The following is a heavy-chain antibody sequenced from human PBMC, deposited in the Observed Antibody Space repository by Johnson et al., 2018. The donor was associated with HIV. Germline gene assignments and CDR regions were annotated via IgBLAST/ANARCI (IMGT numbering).Heavy chain of an antibody. CDR1: GFTVSRNY. J-gene: IGHJ3*02. CDR3: AKVNRREQGLAGGGAFDI. CDR2: IYSGGST. D-gene: IGHD6-19*01. Sequence: VQLVESGGGLVQPGGSLRLSCAASGFTVSRNYMSWVRQAPGKGLEWVSVIYSGGSTYYADSVKGRFTISRDNSKNTLYLQMNSLRAEDTAVYYCAKVNRREQGLAGGGAFDIWGQGTMVTVSS. V-gene: IGHV3-66*01.